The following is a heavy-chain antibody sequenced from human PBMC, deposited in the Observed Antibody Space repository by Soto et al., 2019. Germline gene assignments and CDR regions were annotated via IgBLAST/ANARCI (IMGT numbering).Heavy chain of an antibody. CDR2: IYYSGST. D-gene: IGHD4-17*01. J-gene: IGHJ3*02. CDR3: ARQGPGYGGAFEI. V-gene: IGHV4-59*08. CDR1: GGSISSYY. Sequence: PSETLSLTCTVFGGSISSYYWSWIRQPPGKGLEWIGYIYYSGSTNYNPSLKSRVTISVDTSKNQFSLKLSSVTAADTAVYYCARQGPGYGGAFEIWGQGTMVTGSS.